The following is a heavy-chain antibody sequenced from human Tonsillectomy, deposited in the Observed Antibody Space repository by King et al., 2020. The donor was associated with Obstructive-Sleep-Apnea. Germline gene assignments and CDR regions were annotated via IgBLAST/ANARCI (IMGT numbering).Heavy chain of an antibody. CDR3: AKGEWSSRSIDY. J-gene: IGHJ4*02. V-gene: IGHV3-30*18. CDR2: ISWNERDK. Sequence: VQLVESGGGVVQPGTSLRLSCAASGFSFSTRDIQWVRQAPGKGLEWLALISWNERDKYYADSVKGRFTISKDNSKNTLYLEMNGLRAEDTAAYYCAKGEWSSRSIDYWGQGTLVTVSS. D-gene: IGHD6-13*01. CDR1: GFSFSTRD.